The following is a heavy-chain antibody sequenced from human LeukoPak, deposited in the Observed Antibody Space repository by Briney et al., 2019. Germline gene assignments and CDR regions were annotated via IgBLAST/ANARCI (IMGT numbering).Heavy chain of an antibody. J-gene: IGHJ4*02. D-gene: IGHD6-19*01. CDR1: GGSFSSYY. CDR2: IYYSGST. V-gene: IGHV4-59*01. Sequence: SETLSLTCTVSGGSFSSYYWNWIRQPPGKGLELIGYIYYSGSTNYNPSLKSRVTMSVDTSKNQFSPRLSSVTAADTAVYYCAREGDSSGWYFDYWGQGTLVTVSS. CDR3: AREGDSSGWYFDY.